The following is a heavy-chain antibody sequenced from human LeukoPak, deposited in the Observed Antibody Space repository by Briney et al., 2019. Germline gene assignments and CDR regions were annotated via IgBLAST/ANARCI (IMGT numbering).Heavy chain of an antibody. CDR2: IYSGGST. J-gene: IGHJ4*02. V-gene: IGHV3-66*01. D-gene: IGHD3-16*01. CDR3: AVCLSAWALDY. Sequence: GGSLRLSCAASGFTVSNNYMTWVRQAPGKGLEWVSVIYSGGSTYYADSVKGRFTISRDNSKNTLYLQMNSLGAEDTAVYYCAVCLSAWALDYWGQGTLVAVSS. CDR1: GFTVSNNY.